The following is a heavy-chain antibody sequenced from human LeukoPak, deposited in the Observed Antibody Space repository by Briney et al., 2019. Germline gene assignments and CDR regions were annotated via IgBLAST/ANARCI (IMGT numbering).Heavy chain of an antibody. CDR2: INHSGST. V-gene: IGHV4-34*01. D-gene: IGHD3-10*01. CDR3: ARVVGGLYYYGSGHMDV. CDR1: GGSISGYY. J-gene: IGHJ6*03. Sequence: SETLSLTCAVYGGSISGYYWSWIRQPPGKGLEWIGEINHSGSTNYNPSLKSRVTISVDTSKNQFSLKLSSVTAADTAVYYCARVVGGLYYYGSGHMDVWGKGTTVTVSS.